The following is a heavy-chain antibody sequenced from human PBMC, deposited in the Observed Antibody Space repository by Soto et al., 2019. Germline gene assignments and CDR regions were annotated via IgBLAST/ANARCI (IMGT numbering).Heavy chain of an antibody. Sequence: PGGSLRLSCAASGFTFSSYWRSWVRQAPGKGLEWVANIKQDGSEKYYVDSVKGRFTISRDNAKNSLYLQMNSLRAEDTAVYYCARETIMDYYYYYGMDVWGQGTTVTVSS. CDR2: IKQDGSEK. CDR3: ARETIMDYYYYYGMDV. D-gene: IGHD3-16*01. V-gene: IGHV3-7*01. J-gene: IGHJ6*02. CDR1: GFTFSSYW.